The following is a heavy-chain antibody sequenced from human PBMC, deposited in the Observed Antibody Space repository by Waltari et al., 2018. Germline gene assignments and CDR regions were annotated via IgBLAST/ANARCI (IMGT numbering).Heavy chain of an antibody. CDR3: ARQYSSSWYGAYFDY. Sequence: QVQLQQWGAGLLKPSETLSLTCAVYGGSFSGYYWSWIRQPPGKGLEWIGEINHSGSTNYNPSLKSRVTISVDTSKNQFSLKLSSVTAADTAVYYCARQYSSSWYGAYFDYWGQGTLVTVSS. J-gene: IGHJ4*02. V-gene: IGHV4-34*01. CDR1: GGSFSGYY. CDR2: INHSGST. D-gene: IGHD6-13*01.